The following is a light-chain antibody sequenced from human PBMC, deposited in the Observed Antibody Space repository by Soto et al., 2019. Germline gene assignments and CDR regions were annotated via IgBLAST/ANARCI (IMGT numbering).Light chain of an antibody. V-gene: IGKV3-20*01. J-gene: IGKJ3*01. CDR1: QSVSSRY. CDR2: GAS. CDR3: QQNGISPF. Sequence: EIVLTKSQGTLSLSPGERATLSGRASQSVSSRYLAWYQQKPGQAHRLRIYGASSRATGIPDRFSGSGSGTYFTLTISILEPDDFAVYYCQQNGISPFFGPGTKVDIK.